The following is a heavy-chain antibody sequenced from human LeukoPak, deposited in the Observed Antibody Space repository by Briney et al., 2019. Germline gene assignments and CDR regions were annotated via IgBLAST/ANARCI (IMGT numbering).Heavy chain of an antibody. CDR2: IYYSGST. Sequence: PSETLSLTCTVSGGSISSSSYYWGWIRQPPGKGLEWIGSIYYSGSTYYNPSLKSRVTISVDTSKNQFSLKLSSVTAADTAVYYCASQLVGAPFDYWGQGTLVRVSS. CDR3: ASQLVGAPFDY. J-gene: IGHJ4*02. D-gene: IGHD1-26*01. CDR1: GGSISSSSYY. V-gene: IGHV4-39*01.